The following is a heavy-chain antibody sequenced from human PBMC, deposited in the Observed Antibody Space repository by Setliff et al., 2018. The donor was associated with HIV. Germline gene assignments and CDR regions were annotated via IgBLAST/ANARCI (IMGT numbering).Heavy chain of an antibody. CDR3: AKVGDNADGLDY. V-gene: IGHV7-4-1*02. J-gene: IGHJ4*02. D-gene: IGHD3-16*01. Sequence: ASVKVSCKASGYTFNIYAINWVRQAPGQGLEWMGWINTKTAYPMYARDFTGHFVFSLDTSLTTAFLQINSLKAGGTAMYYCAKVGDNADGLDYWGQGTMVTSPQ. CDR2: INTKTAYP. CDR1: GYTFNIYA.